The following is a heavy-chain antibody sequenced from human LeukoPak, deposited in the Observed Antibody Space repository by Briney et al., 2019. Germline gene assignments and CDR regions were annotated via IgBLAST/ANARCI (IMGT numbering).Heavy chain of an antibody. V-gene: IGHV3-7*04. Sequence: GGSLRLSCAASGFTFSTYWMSWVRQAPGKGLEWVANIHQDGNEKYYVDSVKGRFTISRDNAKNSLYLQMNSLRAEDTAVYYCARGDKLSWDYWGQGTLVTVSS. CDR1: GFTFSTYW. J-gene: IGHJ4*02. D-gene: IGHD3-16*02. CDR3: ARGDKLSWDY. CDR2: IHQDGNEK.